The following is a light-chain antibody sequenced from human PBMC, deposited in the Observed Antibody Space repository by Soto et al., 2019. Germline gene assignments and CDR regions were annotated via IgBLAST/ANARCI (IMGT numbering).Light chain of an antibody. CDR2: DVY. V-gene: IGLV2-14*01. Sequence: QSVLTQPASVSGSPGQSITISCTGTSSDVGGYNYVSWFQQHPGKAPNLMIYDVYRRPSGVSYRFSGSKSGNTASLTISGLKAEDEADYYCSSYTTRSTVVFGGGTQLTVL. CDR1: SSDVGGYNY. J-gene: IGLJ2*01. CDR3: SSYTTRSTVV.